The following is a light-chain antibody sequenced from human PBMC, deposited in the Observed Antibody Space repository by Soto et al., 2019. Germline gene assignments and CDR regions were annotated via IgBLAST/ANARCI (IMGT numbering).Light chain of an antibody. V-gene: IGKV3-15*01. CDR1: QSVSSN. J-gene: IGKJ1*01. Sequence: ELVLTQSPATLSVSPGERVTLSCRASQSVSSNLAWYRQRPGQAPRLLISGASTRAAGIPARFSGSGSGTEFTLTISSLRSEDFAVYYCQQYNNWPGTFGQGTKVDIK. CDR2: GAS. CDR3: QQYNNWPGT.